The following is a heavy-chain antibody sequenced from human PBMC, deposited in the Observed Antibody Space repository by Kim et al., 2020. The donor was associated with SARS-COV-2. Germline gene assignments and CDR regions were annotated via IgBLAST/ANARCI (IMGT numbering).Heavy chain of an antibody. D-gene: IGHD6-19*01. V-gene: IGHV3-11*06. Sequence: KGRFTNSRDNAKNSLYLQMNSLRAEDTAVYYCARESLGYSSGWYGGSFEYWGQGTLVTVSS. CDR3: ARESLGYSSGWYGGSFEY. J-gene: IGHJ4*02.